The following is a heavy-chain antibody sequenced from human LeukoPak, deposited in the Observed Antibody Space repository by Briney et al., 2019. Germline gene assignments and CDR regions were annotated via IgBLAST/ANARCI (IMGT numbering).Heavy chain of an antibody. V-gene: IGHV1-2*02. CDR3: ARGPYMVRGVIITSFFDY. Sequence: GASVNVSCKASGYTFTGYYMHWVRQAPGQGLEWMGWINPNSGGTNYAQKFQGRVTMTRDTSISTAYMELSRLRSDDTAAYYCARGPYMVRGVIITSFFDYWGQGTLVTVSS. CDR1: GYTFTGYY. D-gene: IGHD3-10*01. J-gene: IGHJ4*02. CDR2: INPNSGGT.